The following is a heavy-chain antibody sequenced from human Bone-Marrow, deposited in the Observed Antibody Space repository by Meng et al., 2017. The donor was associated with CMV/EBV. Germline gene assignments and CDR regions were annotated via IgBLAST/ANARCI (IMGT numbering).Heavy chain of an antibody. Sequence: GESLKISCAASGFTFSNAWMSWVRQAPGKGLEWVAFIRYDGSNKYYADSVKGRFTISRDNSKNTLYLQMNSLRAEDTAVYYCAKDSSGMDVWGQGTTVTVSS. CDR2: IRYDGSNK. V-gene: IGHV3-30*02. D-gene: IGHD2-2*01. CDR1: GFTFSNAW. J-gene: IGHJ6*02. CDR3: AKDSSGMDV.